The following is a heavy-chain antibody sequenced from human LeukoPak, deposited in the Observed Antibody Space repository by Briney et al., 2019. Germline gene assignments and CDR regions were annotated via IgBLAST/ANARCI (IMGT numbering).Heavy chain of an antibody. D-gene: IGHD3-3*01. CDR1: GDSFSSNSAA. J-gene: IGHJ4*02. CDR3: ARGPVVRYDFWSGYYFGAGGNDYTCFDY. V-gene: IGHV6-1*01. Sequence: SQTLSLTCAISGDSFSSNSAAWNWIRQSPSRGLEWLGRTYYRSKLYNDYAVSVKRRITINPDTSKNQFSLQLNSVTPEDTAVYYCARGPVVRYDFWSGYYFGAGGNDYTCFDYWGQGTLVTVSS. CDR2: TYYRSKLYN.